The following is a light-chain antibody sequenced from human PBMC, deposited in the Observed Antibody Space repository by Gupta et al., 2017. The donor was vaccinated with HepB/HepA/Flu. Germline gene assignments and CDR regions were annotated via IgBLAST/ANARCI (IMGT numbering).Light chain of an antibody. V-gene: IGKV2-30*01. Sequence: DVVLTQSPLSLAVTLGQPASISCIPSQSLVYTDGNAYLNWFHQRPGQSPRRLIYKGSNRDSGVPDRFSGSGSGSNFTLKISRVEAEDVGVYYCWQYKHWPLTFGGGTXVEIK. CDR3: WQYKHWPLT. CDR2: KGS. J-gene: IGKJ4*01. CDR1: QSLVYTDGNAY.